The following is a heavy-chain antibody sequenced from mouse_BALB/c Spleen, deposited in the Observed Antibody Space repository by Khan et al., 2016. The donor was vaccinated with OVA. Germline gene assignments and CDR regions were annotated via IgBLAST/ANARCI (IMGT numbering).Heavy chain of an antibody. D-gene: IGHD2-1*01. J-gene: IGHJ3*01. Sequence: QVQLKESGAELAKPGASMKMFCKASGYTFTTYWMHWVKQRPGQGLEWIGYIDPTTGYTEYNQKFKDRATLTTDKSSSTAYMQLSSLTSEDFAVYYCARRELYGISAYWGQGTLVTVSA. CDR2: IDPTTGYT. CDR1: GYTFTTYW. V-gene: IGHV1-7*01. CDR3: ARRELYGISAY.